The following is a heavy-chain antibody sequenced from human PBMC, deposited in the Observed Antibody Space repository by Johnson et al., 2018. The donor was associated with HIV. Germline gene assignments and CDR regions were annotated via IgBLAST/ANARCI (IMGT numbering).Heavy chain of an antibody. CDR3: ARDLYYGSGSSVAFDI. Sequence: QVQLVESGGGVVRPGGSLRLSCAASGFTFSSYAMHWVRQAPGKGLEWVAVISYDGSNKYYADSVKGRFTISRDNSKNTLYVQMNSLRAEDTALYYCARDLYYGSGSSVAFDIWGQGTMVTVSS. V-gene: IGHV3-30*04. D-gene: IGHD3-10*01. CDR1: GFTFSSYA. CDR2: ISYDGSNK. J-gene: IGHJ3*02.